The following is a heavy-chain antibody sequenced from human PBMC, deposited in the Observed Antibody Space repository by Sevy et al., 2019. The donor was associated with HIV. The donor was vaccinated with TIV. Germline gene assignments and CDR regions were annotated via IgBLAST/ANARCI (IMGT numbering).Heavy chain of an antibody. CDR1: GFTFSSYG. D-gene: IGHD3-10*01. CDR3: AKDLITMGPHWFDP. J-gene: IGHJ5*02. CDR2: IRYDESNK. Sequence: GGSLRLSCAASGFTFSSYGMHWVRQAPGKGLEWVAFIRYDESNKYYADSVKGRFTISRDNSKNTLYLQMNSLRAEDTAVYYCAKDLITMGPHWFDPWGQGTLVTVSS. V-gene: IGHV3-30*02.